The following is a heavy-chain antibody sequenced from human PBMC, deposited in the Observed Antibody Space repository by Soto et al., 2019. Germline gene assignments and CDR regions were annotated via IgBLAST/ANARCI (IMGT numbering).Heavy chain of an antibody. CDR2: INHSGST. D-gene: IGHD3-3*01. V-gene: IGHV4-34*01. CDR1: GGSFSGYY. CDR3: ARGRYDFWSGYYYYMDV. J-gene: IGHJ6*03. Sequence: SETLSLTCAVCGGSFSGYYWSWIRKPPGKGLEWIGEINHSGSTNYNPSLKSRVTISVDTSKNQFSLKLSSVTAADTAVYYCARGRYDFWSGYYYYMDVWGKGTTVTVSS.